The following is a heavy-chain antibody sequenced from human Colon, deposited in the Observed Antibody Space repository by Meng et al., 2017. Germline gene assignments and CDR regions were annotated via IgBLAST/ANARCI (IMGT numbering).Heavy chain of an antibody. CDR3: ARDTLYGTDY. CDR2: MSDSGTT. J-gene: IGHJ4*02. Sequence: QVHLHESGPGLVGPSEDLSLVCTGSGGSIKSGGYHWSWVRQHPGKGLEYIGCMSDSGTTDYNPSLRSRVSISEIGSSKNQFSLTLRSVTAADTATYFCARDTLYGTDYWGQGVLVTVSS. V-gene: IGHV4-31*03. CDR1: GGSIKSGGYH. D-gene: IGHD4-17*01.